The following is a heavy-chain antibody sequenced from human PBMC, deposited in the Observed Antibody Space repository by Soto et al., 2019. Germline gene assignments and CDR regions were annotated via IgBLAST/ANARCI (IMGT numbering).Heavy chain of an antibody. CDR3: TKSADSAGWGVDF. V-gene: IGHV3-11*04. CDR2: ISPGGDRI. D-gene: IGHD6-19*01. CDR1: GFTFSDYY. J-gene: IGHJ4*02. Sequence: QVQLVVSGGGLVKPGGSLRISCAASGFTFSDYYISWIRQAPGKGLEWVSYISPGGDRIYYAESLKGRITISRDNARNSLSLQMNILSDEDTAVYYCTKSADSAGWGVDFWGQGTLVTVSS.